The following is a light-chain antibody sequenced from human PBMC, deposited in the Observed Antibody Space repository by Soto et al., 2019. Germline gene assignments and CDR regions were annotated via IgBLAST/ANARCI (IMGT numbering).Light chain of an antibody. Sequence: IVLTQSPGTLSLSPGERATLSCGASQSVTNNFLAGYQQKPGQAPRLLIYGASSRATGVPDRFSGSGSGTDFTLTISRLEPRDFAVYYCQQYGTPLFTFGPGTKVDIK. CDR3: QQYGTPLFT. J-gene: IGKJ3*01. CDR2: GAS. CDR1: QSVTNNF. V-gene: IGKV3-20*01.